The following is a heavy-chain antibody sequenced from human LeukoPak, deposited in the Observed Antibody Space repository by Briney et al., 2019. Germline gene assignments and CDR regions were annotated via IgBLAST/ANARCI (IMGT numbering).Heavy chain of an antibody. V-gene: IGHV4-39*07. CDR2: IYYSGST. J-gene: IGHJ5*02. CDR3: ARVRYSSSWTYNWFDP. D-gene: IGHD6-13*01. Sequence: PSETLSLTCTVSGGSISSSSYYWGWIRQPPGKGLERIGSIYYSGSTYYNPSLKSRVTISVDTSKNQFSLKLSSVTAADTAVYYCARVRYSSSWTYNWFDPWGQGTLVTVSS. CDR1: GGSISSSSYY.